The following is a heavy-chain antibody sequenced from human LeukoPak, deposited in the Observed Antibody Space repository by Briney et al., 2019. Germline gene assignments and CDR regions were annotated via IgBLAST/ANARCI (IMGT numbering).Heavy chain of an antibody. CDR1: GFTFSTYA. Sequence: GGSLRLSCAASGFTFSTYAMHWVRQAPGKGLEWVAVIPYDGSNKHYADSVKGRFTISRENSKNRLYLQMNSLRAEDTAVYYCARELGEAFDIWGQGTMVTVSS. CDR2: IPYDGSNK. D-gene: IGHD3-16*01. V-gene: IGHV3-30*04. CDR3: ARELGEAFDI. J-gene: IGHJ3*02.